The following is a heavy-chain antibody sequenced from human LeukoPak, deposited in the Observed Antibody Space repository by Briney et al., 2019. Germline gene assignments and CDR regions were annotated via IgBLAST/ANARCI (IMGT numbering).Heavy chain of an antibody. J-gene: IGHJ4*02. V-gene: IGHV4-59*08. CDR2: IYYSGST. CDR3: ARLSPPEAGYYFGY. Sequence: SETLSLTCTVSGGSISSYYWSWIRQPPGKGLEWIGYIYYSGSTNYNPSLKSRVTISVDTSKNQFSLKLSSVTAADTAVYYCARLSPPEAGYYFGYWGQGTLVTVSS. CDR1: GGSISSYY.